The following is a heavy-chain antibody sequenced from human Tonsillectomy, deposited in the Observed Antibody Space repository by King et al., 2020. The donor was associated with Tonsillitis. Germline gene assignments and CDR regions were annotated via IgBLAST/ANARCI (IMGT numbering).Heavy chain of an antibody. J-gene: IGHJ6*02. Sequence: VQLVESGGGLVKPGRSLRLSCTASGFTFGDYAMSWFRQAPGKGLEWVGFIRSKAYGGTTEYAASVKGRFTISRDDSKSIAYLQMNSLKTEDTAVYYCTRDHLLRGVIINYYYGMDVWGHGTTVTVSS. CDR3: TRDHLLRGVIINYYYGMDV. V-gene: IGHV3-49*05. CDR2: IRSKAYGGTT. CDR1: GFTFGDYA. D-gene: IGHD3-10*01.